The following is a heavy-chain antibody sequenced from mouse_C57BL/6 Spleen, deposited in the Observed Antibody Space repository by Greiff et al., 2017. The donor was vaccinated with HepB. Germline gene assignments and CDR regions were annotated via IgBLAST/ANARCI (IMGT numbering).Heavy chain of an antibody. J-gene: IGHJ3*01. CDR2: IYPGSGST. V-gene: IGHV1-55*01. CDR3: ARRFAY. CDR1: GYTFTSYW. Sequence: QVQLKESGAELVKPGASVKMSCKASGYTFTSYWITWVKQRPGQGLEWIGDIYPGSGSTNYNEKFKSKATLTVDTSSSTAYMQLSSLTSEDSAVYYCARRFAYWGQGTLVTVSA.